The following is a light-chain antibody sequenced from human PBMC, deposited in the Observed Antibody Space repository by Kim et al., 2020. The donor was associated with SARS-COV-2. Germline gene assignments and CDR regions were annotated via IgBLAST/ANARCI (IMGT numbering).Light chain of an antibody. Sequence: ASVGDTVCITCRASQDIRIYLAWFQQKPGKAPKSLIYTASNLQDGVPSKFSGSGSGTKFTLTISSLQPEDLATYYCEQYSSYPVTFGEGTRLEIK. CDR1: QDIRIY. V-gene: IGKV1-16*02. CDR2: TAS. J-gene: IGKJ5*01. CDR3: EQYSSYPVT.